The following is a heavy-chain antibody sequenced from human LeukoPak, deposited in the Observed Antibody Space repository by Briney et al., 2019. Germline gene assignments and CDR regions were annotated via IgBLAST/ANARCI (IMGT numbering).Heavy chain of an antibody. Sequence: ASVTVSCKASGYTFTSFGIIWVRQAPGQGLEWMGWISAYNGNTNYAQNLQGRVTMTTDTSTSTAYMELRSLRSDDTAVYYCARDRSGSYYDWFDPSGQGTLVTVSS. D-gene: IGHD1-26*01. CDR1: GYTFTSFG. CDR2: ISAYNGNT. CDR3: ARDRSGSYYDWFDP. V-gene: IGHV1-18*01. J-gene: IGHJ5*02.